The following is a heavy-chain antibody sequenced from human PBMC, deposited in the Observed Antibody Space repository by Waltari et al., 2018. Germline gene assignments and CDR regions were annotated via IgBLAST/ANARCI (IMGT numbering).Heavy chain of an antibody. CDR3: AREEGTPHYGDYWYFDI. Sequence: QVQLQESGPGLVKPSETLSLTCAVSGYFISSGYNWGWIRQPPGKGLEWIGSFYHSGNSYYNPSRKSRVTISVDTSKNQFSLKLSSVTAADTAVYYCAREEGTPHYGDYWYFDIWGRGTLVTVSS. J-gene: IGHJ2*01. V-gene: IGHV4-38-2*02. CDR1: GYFISSGYN. CDR2: FYHSGNS. D-gene: IGHD4-17*01.